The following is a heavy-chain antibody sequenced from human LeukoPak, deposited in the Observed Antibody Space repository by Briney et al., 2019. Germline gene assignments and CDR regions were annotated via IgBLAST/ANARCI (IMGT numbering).Heavy chain of an antibody. Sequence: PGGSLRLSCAASGFTFSSYSMNWVRQAPGKGLDWVSYISSSSSTIYYADSVKGRFTISRDNAKNSLYLQMNSLRAEDTAVYYCARDSSIAARPYYYYYMDVWGKGTTVTVSS. J-gene: IGHJ6*03. D-gene: IGHD6-6*01. CDR3: ARDSSIAARPYYYYYMDV. CDR2: ISSSSSTI. V-gene: IGHV3-48*01. CDR1: GFTFSSYS.